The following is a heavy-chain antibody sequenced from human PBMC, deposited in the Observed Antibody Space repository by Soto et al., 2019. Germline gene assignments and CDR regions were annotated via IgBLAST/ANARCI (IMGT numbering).Heavy chain of an antibody. Sequence: QVQLVQSGAEVKKPGSSVKVSCKASGGTFSSYTISWVRQAPGQGLEWMGRIIPILGIANYAQKFQGRVTITADKSTSTAYMELSSLRSEDTAVYYCASGSPLDIAMDYWGQGTLVTVSS. CDR2: IIPILGIA. V-gene: IGHV1-69*02. J-gene: IGHJ4*02. D-gene: IGHD5-18*01. CDR3: ASGSPLDIAMDY. CDR1: GGTFSSYT.